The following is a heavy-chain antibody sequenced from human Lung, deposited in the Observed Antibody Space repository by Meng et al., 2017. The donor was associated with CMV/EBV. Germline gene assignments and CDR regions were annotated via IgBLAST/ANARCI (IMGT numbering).Heavy chain of an antibody. V-gene: IGHV3-30*18. Sequence: SGFNFSNYGMHWVRRAPGKGLEWLAVISNDGGNKHYADSVKGRFTISRDNSKNTLNLQMNSLRPEDTSVYYCAKDLKAYGDYYFDYWGQGILVTVSS. D-gene: IGHD4-17*01. J-gene: IGHJ4*02. CDR3: AKDLKAYGDYYFDY. CDR2: ISNDGGNK. CDR1: GFNFSNYG.